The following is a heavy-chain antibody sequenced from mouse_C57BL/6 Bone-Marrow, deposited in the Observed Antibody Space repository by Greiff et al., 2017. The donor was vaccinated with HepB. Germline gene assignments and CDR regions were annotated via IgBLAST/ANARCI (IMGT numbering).Heavy chain of an antibody. Sequence: VKLVESGPGLVQPSQSLSITCTVSGFSLTSYGVHWVRQPPGKGLEWLGVIWSGGSTDYNAAFISRLSISKDNSKSQVFFKMNSLQADDTAIYYCAKKGAYYSNLYAMDYWGQGTSVTVSS. CDR3: AKKGAYYSNLYAMDY. V-gene: IGHV2-4*01. D-gene: IGHD2-5*01. J-gene: IGHJ4*01. CDR2: IWSGGST. CDR1: GFSLTSYG.